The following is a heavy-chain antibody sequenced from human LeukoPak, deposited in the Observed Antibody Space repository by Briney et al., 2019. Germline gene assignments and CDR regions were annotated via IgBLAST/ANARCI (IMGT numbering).Heavy chain of an antibody. V-gene: IGHV3-30*02. J-gene: IGHJ4*02. D-gene: IGHD3-22*01. CDR1: GFTFSSYG. CDR3: ARGLMGGYPYFEN. Sequence: QSGGSLRLSCAPSGFTFSSYGMHWVRQAPGKGLEWVAFIRYDGSNKYYADSVKGRFTISRDNAKNSLYLQMNSLRAEDTAFYYCARGLMGGYPYFENWGQGTLVTVSS. CDR2: IRYDGSNK.